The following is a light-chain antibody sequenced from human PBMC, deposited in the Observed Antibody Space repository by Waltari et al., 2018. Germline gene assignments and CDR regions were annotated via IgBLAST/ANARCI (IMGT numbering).Light chain of an antibody. J-gene: IGKJ2*01. V-gene: IGKV1-33*01. Sequence: DIQMTQSPSSLSASVGDRVPITCRASQDIRKYLGWYQQKPGKAPNVLIDDASDVETGVPSRFSGSGAGKDCVLTISSLQPEDAATYYCQHYYDLAPHAFGQGTKLEI. CDR3: QHYYDLAPHA. CDR1: QDIRKY. CDR2: DAS.